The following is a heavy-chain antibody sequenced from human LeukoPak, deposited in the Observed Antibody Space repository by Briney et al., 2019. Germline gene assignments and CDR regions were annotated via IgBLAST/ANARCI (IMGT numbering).Heavy chain of an antibody. CDR3: AGGDIDYGSGTPTFDY. V-gene: IGHV1-2*02. Sequence: EASVKVSCKASGYTFTSYYMYWVRQAPGQGLEWMGIINISGGNTNYAQKFQGRVTMTRDTSISTAYMELSRLRSDDTAVYYCAGGDIDYGSGTPTFDYWGQGTLVTVSS. J-gene: IGHJ4*02. CDR2: INISGGNT. D-gene: IGHD3-10*01. CDR1: GYTFTSYY.